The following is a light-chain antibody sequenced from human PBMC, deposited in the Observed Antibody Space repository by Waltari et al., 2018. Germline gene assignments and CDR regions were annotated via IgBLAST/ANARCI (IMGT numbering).Light chain of an antibody. Sequence: DIQMTQSPSTLSASVGDRVTITCRASQSISNWFAWYQQKPGKAPKLLIDKASTLESGVPPWFSGSGSGPEFTPNISSLQPDDFATYYCQQYNSYSLLTFGGGTKVEIK. CDR2: KAS. CDR3: QQYNSYSLLT. J-gene: IGKJ4*02. CDR1: QSISNW. V-gene: IGKV1-5*03.